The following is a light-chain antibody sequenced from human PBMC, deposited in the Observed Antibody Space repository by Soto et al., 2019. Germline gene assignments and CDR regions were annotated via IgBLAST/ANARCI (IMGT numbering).Light chain of an antibody. V-gene: IGKV1-39*01. CDR2: GAS. CDR1: QSIRTY. J-gene: IGKJ1*01. CDR3: QQSFNTPRT. Sequence: DIQMTQSPSSLSAPVGDRVTITCRASQSIRTYVNWYQQKPGKAPNLLIYGASSLQSGVPSRFSGSGSGTDFTLTISSLQPDDFATYYCQQSFNTPRTFGQGTKVDIK.